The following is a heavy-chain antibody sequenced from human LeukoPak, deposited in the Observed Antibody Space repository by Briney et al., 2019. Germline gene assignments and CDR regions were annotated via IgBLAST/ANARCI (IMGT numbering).Heavy chain of an antibody. V-gene: IGHV4-31*03. J-gene: IGHJ3*02. Sequence: PSETLSLTCTVSGGSISSGDYYWSWIRQHPGKGLEWIGYIYYSGSTYYNPSLKSRVTISVDTSKNQFSLKLSSVTAADTAVYYCASRDYGDYLAFDIWGQGTMVTVSS. D-gene: IGHD4-17*01. CDR3: ASRDYGDYLAFDI. CDR1: GGSISSGDYY. CDR2: IYYSGST.